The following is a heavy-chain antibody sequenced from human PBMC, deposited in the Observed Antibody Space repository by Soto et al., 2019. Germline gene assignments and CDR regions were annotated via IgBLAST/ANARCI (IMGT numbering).Heavy chain of an antibody. CDR1: GGSISSYY. D-gene: IGHD3-16*01. CDR3: TRERKRGYDYVWGSYTIPHAFDI. Sequence: SETLSLTCTVSGGSISSYYWSWIRQPPGKGLEWIGYIYYSGSTNYNPSLKSRVTISVDTSKNQFSLKLSSVTAADTAVYYCTRERKRGYDYVWGSYTIPHAFDIWGQGTMGAVSS. J-gene: IGHJ3*02. CDR2: IYYSGST. V-gene: IGHV4-59*01.